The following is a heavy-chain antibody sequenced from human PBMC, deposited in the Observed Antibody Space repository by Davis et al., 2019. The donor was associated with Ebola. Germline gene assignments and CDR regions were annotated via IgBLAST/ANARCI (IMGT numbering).Heavy chain of an antibody. D-gene: IGHD6-25*01. CDR2: IKKDGVQK. V-gene: IGHV3-7*03. Sequence: GGSLRLSCATSGLTFSNFGMSWVRQAPGKGLEWVATIKKDGVQKFYVDSVKGRFIISRDNARNSLYLQMNSLKNDDTAVYYCARLVSGYWGQGTLVSVSS. J-gene: IGHJ4*02. CDR3: ARLVSGY. CDR1: GLTFSNFG.